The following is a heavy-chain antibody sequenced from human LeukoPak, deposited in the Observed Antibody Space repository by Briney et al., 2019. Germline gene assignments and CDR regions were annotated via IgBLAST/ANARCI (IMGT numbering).Heavy chain of an antibody. D-gene: IGHD1-26*01. V-gene: IGHV3-30-3*01. CDR1: GFTFSSYA. Sequence: GGSLRLSCAASGFTFSSYAMHWVRQAPGKGLEWVAVISYDGSNKYYADSVKGRFTISRDNANNSLYLQMNSLRAEDTAVYYCARGCGSLFLGYWGQGTLVAVSS. CDR3: ARGCGSLFLGY. J-gene: IGHJ4*02. CDR2: ISYDGSNK.